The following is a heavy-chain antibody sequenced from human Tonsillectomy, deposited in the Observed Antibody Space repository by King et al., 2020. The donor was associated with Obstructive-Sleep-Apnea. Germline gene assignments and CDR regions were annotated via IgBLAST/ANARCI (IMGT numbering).Heavy chain of an antibody. V-gene: IGHV4-34*01. Sequence: VQLQQWGAGLLKPSETLSLTCAVYGGSFSGYFWTWIRQPPGKGLEWLGEINHVGNSNYNPSVKSRVTISGDMSKNQLSLRLTSVTAADTAVYYCARGTQRDCNGGSCFFRIKYHYGMDVWGRGTTVTVSS. J-gene: IGHJ6*02. D-gene: IGHD2-15*01. CDR1: GGSFSGYF. CDR2: INHVGNS. CDR3: ARGTQRDCNGGSCFFRIKYHYGMDV.